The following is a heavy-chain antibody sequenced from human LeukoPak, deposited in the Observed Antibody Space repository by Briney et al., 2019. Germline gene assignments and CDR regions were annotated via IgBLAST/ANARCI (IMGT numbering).Heavy chain of an antibody. V-gene: IGHV3-64D*06. D-gene: IGHD6-13*01. CDR1: GFTFSSYA. Sequence: GGSLRLSCSASGFTFSSYAMHWVRQAPGKGLEYVSAISSNGGSTYYADSVKGRFTISRDISKNTLYLQMSSLRAEDTAVYYCVRRAAGPTYYFDYWGQGTLVTVSS. J-gene: IGHJ4*02. CDR3: VRRAAGPTYYFDY. CDR2: ISSNGGST.